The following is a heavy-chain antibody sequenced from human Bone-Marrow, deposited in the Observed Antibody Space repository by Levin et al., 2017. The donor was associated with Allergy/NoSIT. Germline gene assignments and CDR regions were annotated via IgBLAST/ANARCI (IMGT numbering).Heavy chain of an antibody. J-gene: IGHJ4*02. CDR2: IYASGST. CDR1: GGSISRGSYY. D-gene: IGHD4-17*01. V-gene: IGHV4-61*02. CDR3: ASGYGDYAEGR. Sequence: PSETLSLTCTVSGGSISRGSYYWSWTRQPAGKGLEWIGRIYASGSTNYNPSLKSRVTISVDTSKNQFSLKLSSVTAADTAVYYCASGYGDYAEGRWGQGTLVTVSS.